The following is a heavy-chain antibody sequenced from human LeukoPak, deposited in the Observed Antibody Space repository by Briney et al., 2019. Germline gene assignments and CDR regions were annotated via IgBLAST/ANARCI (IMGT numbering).Heavy chain of an antibody. Sequence: SVKVSCKASGGTFSSYAISWVRQAPGQGLEWMGGIIAIFGTANYAQKFQGGVTITADESTSTAYMELSSLRSDDTAVYYCARAPRNAFGIWGQGTMVTVSS. V-gene: IGHV1-69*13. CDR2: IIAIFGTA. CDR1: GGTFSSYA. CDR3: ARAPRNAFGI. J-gene: IGHJ3*02. D-gene: IGHD1-14*01.